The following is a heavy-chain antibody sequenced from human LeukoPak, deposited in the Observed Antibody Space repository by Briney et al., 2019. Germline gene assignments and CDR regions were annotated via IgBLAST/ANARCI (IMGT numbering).Heavy chain of an antibody. CDR1: GFTFSSYS. Sequence: GGSLRLSCAASGFTFSSYSMSWVRQAPGKGLEWVSSITTSSTYISYADSVKGRFTISRDNAKHSLYLQMSSLRAEDTAVYYCARGKYSSGWFDYWGQGTLVTVPS. V-gene: IGHV3-21*01. CDR2: ITTSSTYI. D-gene: IGHD6-19*01. CDR3: ARGKYSSGWFDY. J-gene: IGHJ4*02.